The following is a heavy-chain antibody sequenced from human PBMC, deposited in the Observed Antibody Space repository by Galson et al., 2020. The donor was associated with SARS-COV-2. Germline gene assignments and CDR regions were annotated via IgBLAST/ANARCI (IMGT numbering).Heavy chain of an antibody. CDR2: ISYSVST. D-gene: IGHD4-17*01. J-gene: IGHJ6*02. CDR3: ARDPAPLYGDNYYYGMDV. CDR1: DAPMSRYY. Sequence: TPSLTCSVSDAPMSRYYWSWSRHPPGRGLVCCGYISYSVSTRSTPSLRSRITISVDLSKNQLSLKVTSVTAADTAVYYCARDPAPLYGDNYYYGMDVWGQGTTVTDSS. V-gene: IGHV4-59*01.